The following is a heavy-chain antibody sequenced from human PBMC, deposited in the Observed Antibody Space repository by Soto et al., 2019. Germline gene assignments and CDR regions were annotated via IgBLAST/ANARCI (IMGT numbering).Heavy chain of an antibody. D-gene: IGHD6-6*01. J-gene: IGHJ6*02. CDR2: IIPIFGTA. Sequence: QVQLVQSGAEVKKPGSSVKVSCKASGGTFSSYAISWVRQAPGQGLEWMGGIIPIFGTANYAQKFKGRDTITADESTSTAYMDLSSLRSEDTAVYYCARGLFSSSSGGYYYFGMGVWGQGTTVTVSS. V-gene: IGHV1-69*01. CDR3: ARGLFSSSSGGYYYFGMGV. CDR1: GGTFSSYA.